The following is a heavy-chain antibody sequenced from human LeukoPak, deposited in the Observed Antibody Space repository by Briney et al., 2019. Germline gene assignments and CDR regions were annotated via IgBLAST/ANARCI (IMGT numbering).Heavy chain of an antibody. CDR3: ARCPYYDILTGYYNGDAFDY. J-gene: IGHJ4*02. D-gene: IGHD3-9*01. V-gene: IGHV4-34*01. CDR2: INHSGST. CDR1: GGSFSGYY. Sequence: PSETLSLTCAVYGGSFSGYYWSWIRQPPGKGLEWIGEINHSGSTNYNPSLKSRVTISVDTSKNQFSLKLSSVTAADTAVYYCARCPYYDILTGYYNGDAFDYWGQGTLVTVSS.